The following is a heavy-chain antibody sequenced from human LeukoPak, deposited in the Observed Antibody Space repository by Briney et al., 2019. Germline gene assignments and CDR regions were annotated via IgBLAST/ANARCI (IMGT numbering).Heavy chain of an antibody. D-gene: IGHD3-22*01. CDR2: TRNKAKSYTT. Sequence: GGSLRLSCVASGFTFSDHCMDWVRQAPGKGLEWVGRTRNKAKSYTTEYAASVKGRFTVSRDESKNSLYLQMNSLKTEDTAVYYCARAVASSGYYWDYWGQGTLVTVSS. CDR1: GFTFSDHC. J-gene: IGHJ4*02. V-gene: IGHV3-72*01. CDR3: ARAVASSGYYWDY.